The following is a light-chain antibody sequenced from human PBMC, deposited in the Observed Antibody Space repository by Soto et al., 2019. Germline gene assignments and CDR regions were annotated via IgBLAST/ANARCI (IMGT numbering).Light chain of an antibody. V-gene: IGKV1-6*01. CDR1: QGIRND. CDR3: LQDYNYPRT. J-gene: IGKJ1*01. Sequence: AIQMTQSPSSLSASVGGRVTITCRARQGIRNDLGWYQQKPGKAPKLLIYAASSLQSGVPSRFSGCGSGTSFTLTNSSLQPEDFATYYCLQDYNYPRTFGQGTKVEIK. CDR2: AAS.